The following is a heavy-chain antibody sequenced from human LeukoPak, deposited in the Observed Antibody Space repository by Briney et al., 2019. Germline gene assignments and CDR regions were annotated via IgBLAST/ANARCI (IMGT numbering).Heavy chain of an antibody. J-gene: IGHJ3*01. D-gene: IGHD3-22*01. V-gene: IGHV4-61*01. CDR3: VRDPATDYYVSSGYYRQTEVFDA. Sequence: SETLSLTCTVSGGSVRSDSYYWSWIRQPPGKGLEWIGYVYYSGSTNYNPSLKSRVTISVDTSKNQFSLKLRSVTAADPAVYYCVRDPATDYYVSSGYYRQTEVFDALGQRTMVNVSS. CDR1: GGSVRSDSYY. CDR2: VYYSGST.